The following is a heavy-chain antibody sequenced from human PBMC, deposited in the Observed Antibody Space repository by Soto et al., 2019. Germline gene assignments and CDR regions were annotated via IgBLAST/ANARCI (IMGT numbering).Heavy chain of an antibody. D-gene: IGHD3-9*01. J-gene: IGHJ4*02. CDR3: ATAKTEYDILSGQLY. V-gene: IGHV3-30*03. CDR2: ISYDGSYK. CDR1: GFTFSRYG. Sequence: PGGSLRLSCAASGFTFSRYGMHWFRQAPGKGLEWVSVISYDGSYKYYVDSVKGRFTISRDNSKNTLDLQMNSLRTEDTAMYYCATAKTEYDILSGQLYWGQGTLVTVSS.